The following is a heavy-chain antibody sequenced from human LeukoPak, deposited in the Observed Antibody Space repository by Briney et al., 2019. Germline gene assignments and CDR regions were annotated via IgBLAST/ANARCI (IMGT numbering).Heavy chain of an antibody. D-gene: IGHD6-19*01. J-gene: IGHJ4*02. CDR2: IHYSGST. V-gene: IGHV4-59*12. CDR1: GGSIRNYY. CDR3: ARGGIVVATDY. Sequence: SETLSLTCTVSGGSIRNYYWDWIRQPPGKGLEWIGYIHYSGSTSYNPSLKSRVTISVDTSKNQFSLKVTSVTAADAAVYYCARGGIVVATDYWGQGTLVTVSS.